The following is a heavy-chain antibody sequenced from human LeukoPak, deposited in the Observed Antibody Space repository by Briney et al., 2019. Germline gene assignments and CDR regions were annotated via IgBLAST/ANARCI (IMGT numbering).Heavy chain of an antibody. J-gene: IGHJ4*02. Sequence: PGGSLRLSCAASGFTFSTYWMSWVRQAPGKGLEWVANIKQDGSEKYYVDSVKGRFTISRDSAKNSLYLQMNSLRAEDTAVYYCASHEYSSSWSPGFDYWGQGTLVTVSS. CDR2: IKQDGSEK. D-gene: IGHD6-13*01. CDR3: ASHEYSSSWSPGFDY. V-gene: IGHV3-7*01. CDR1: GFTFSTYW.